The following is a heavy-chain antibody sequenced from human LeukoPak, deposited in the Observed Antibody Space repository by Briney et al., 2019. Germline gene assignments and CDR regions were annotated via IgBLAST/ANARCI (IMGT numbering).Heavy chain of an antibody. J-gene: IGHJ4*02. Sequence: PSETLSLTCTVSGGSVSSGSYYWSWIRQPPGKGLEWIGYIYYSGSTSYNPSLKSRVTMSVDTSKNQFSLRVTSVTAADTAVYYCARVIAVAASTHFDCWGQGTLVTVSS. CDR3: ARVIAVAASTHFDC. CDR2: IYYSGST. V-gene: IGHV4-61*01. D-gene: IGHD6-19*01. CDR1: GGSVSSGSYY.